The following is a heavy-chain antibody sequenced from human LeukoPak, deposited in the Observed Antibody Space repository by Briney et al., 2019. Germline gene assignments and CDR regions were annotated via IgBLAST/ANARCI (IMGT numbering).Heavy chain of an antibody. J-gene: IGHJ5*02. CDR3: ARSAGDYYDSSGYYYVHSNWFDP. Sequence: ASVKVSCKASGYTFTSHYMHWVRQAPGQGLEWMGLINPSGSSTLYAQKFQGRVTMTRDMSTTTDYMELSRLRSDDTAVYYCARSAGDYYDSSGYYYVHSNWFDPWGQGTLVTVSS. D-gene: IGHD3-22*01. V-gene: IGHV1-46*01. CDR1: GYTFTSHY. CDR2: INPSGSST.